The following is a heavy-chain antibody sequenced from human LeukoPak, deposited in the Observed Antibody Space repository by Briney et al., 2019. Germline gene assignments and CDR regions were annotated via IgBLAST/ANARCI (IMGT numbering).Heavy chain of an antibody. Sequence: ASVKVSCKASGYTFTGYYMHWVRQAPGQGLEWMGWINPNSGGTNYAQKFQGRITMTRDTSISTAYMELSRLRSDDTAVYYCARGPRGWYCSSTSCYEDYYFHYGGQGTLVTVPS. CDR1: GYTFTGYY. CDR3: ARGPRGWYCSSTSCYEDYYFHY. D-gene: IGHD2-2*01. V-gene: IGHV1-2*02. CDR2: INPNSGGT. J-gene: IGHJ4*02.